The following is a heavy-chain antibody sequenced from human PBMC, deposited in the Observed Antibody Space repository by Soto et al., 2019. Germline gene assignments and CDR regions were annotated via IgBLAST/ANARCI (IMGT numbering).Heavy chain of an antibody. D-gene: IGHD4-17*01. V-gene: IGHV3-9*01. CDR3: AKDMKWVAMTTIHYFYS. CDR1: GFTVDDYA. CDR2: ISWNSETI. J-gene: IGHJ4*02. Sequence: EVQLVESGGGLVQPGRSLRLSCAASGFTVDDYAMHWVRQAPGKGLEWVSGISWNSETIDYADSVKGRFTISRDNAKSSLFLQMNSLRPDATSLYYCAKDMKWVAMTTIHYFYSWGQGTLVTVSS.